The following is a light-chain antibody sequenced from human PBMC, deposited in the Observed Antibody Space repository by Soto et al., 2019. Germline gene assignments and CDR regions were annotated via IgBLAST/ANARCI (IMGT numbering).Light chain of an antibody. V-gene: IGLV4-60*03. J-gene: IGLJ2*01. CDR3: ETWDSNTSV. CDR1: SGHSSYI. Sequence: QLVLTQSSSASASLGSSVKLTCTLSSGHSSYIIAWHQQQPGKAPRYLMKLEGSGSYNKGSGAPDRFSGSSSGADRYLTISNLQSEDEADYYCETWDSNTSVFGGGTQLTVL. CDR2: LEGSGSY.